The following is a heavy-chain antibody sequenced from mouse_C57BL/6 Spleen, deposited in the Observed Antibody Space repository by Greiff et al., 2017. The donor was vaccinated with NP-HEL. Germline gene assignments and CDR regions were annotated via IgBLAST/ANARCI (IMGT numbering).Heavy chain of an antibody. CDR2: IDPSDSYT. CDR1: GYTFTSYW. J-gene: IGHJ2*01. V-gene: IGHV1-59*01. Sequence: QVQLQQSGAELVRPGTSVKLSCKASGYTFTSYWMHWVKQRPGQGLEWIGVIDPSDSYTNYNQKFKGKATLTVDTSSSTAYMQLSSLTSEDSAVYYCARSYYSNLYYFDYWGQGTTLTVSS. CDR3: ARSYYSNLYYFDY. D-gene: IGHD2-5*01.